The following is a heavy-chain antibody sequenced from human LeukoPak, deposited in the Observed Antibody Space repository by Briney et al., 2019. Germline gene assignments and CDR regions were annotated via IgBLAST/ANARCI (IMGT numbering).Heavy chain of an antibody. J-gene: IGHJ5*02. CDR2: IKQDGSEK. CDR1: GFTFSSYW. D-gene: IGHD3-16*01. V-gene: IGHV3-7*03. CDR3: AKDAQPRSRWFDP. Sequence: GGSLRLSCAASGFTFSSYWMNWARQAPGKGLEWVANIKQDGSEKYYVDSVKGRFTISRDNAKNSLYLQMNTLRAEDTAVYYCAKDAQPRSRWFDPWGQGTLVTVSS.